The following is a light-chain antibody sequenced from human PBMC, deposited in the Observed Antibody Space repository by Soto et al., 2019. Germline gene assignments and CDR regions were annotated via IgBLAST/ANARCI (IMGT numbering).Light chain of an antibody. Sequence: EIQITQTQSSVSASVGDRSGITCRARQGISSGLAWCQRRTGKAPHLLIYAESSLESGVPSRFSGSGAGTDFNLTISRLQPEDFATYYCLQANSFTLTFGGGTKVDIK. CDR1: QGISSG. CDR2: AES. V-gene: IGKV1D-12*01. J-gene: IGKJ4*01. CDR3: LQANSFTLT.